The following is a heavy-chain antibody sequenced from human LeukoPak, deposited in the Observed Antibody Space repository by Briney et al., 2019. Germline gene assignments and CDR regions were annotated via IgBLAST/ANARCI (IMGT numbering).Heavy chain of an antibody. CDR3: AKGAHYYDSSGPADY. CDR1: GFTFSSYA. CDR2: ISGSGGST. Sequence: GGSLRLSCAPSGFTFSSYAMSWVRQAPGKGLEWVSAISGSGGSTYYADSVKGRFTISRDNSKNTLYLQMNSLRAENTAVYYCAKGAHYYDSSGPADYWGQGTLVTVSS. J-gene: IGHJ4*02. D-gene: IGHD3-22*01. V-gene: IGHV3-23*01.